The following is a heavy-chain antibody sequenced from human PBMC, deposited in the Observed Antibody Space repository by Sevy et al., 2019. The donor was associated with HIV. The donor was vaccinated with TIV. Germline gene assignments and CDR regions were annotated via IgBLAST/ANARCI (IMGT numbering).Heavy chain of an antibody. D-gene: IGHD2-2*02. Sequence: ASVKVSCKASGYIFNNFGISWVRQAPGQGLEWMGWISAYNGNTNYAQKLQGRVTMTTDTSTSTAYMELRSLRSDDTAVYYCARAVVVPAAIRGDWFDPWGQGTLVTVSS. CDR1: GYIFNNFG. CDR3: ARAVVVPAAIRGDWFDP. CDR2: ISAYNGNT. J-gene: IGHJ5*02. V-gene: IGHV1-18*01.